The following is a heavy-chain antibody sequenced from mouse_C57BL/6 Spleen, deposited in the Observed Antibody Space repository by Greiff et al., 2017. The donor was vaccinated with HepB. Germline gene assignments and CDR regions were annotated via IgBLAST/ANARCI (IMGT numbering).Heavy chain of an antibody. J-gene: IGHJ2*01. CDR2: IYPGDGDT. CDR3: AREDRQLFDY. D-gene: IGHD3-2*01. Sequence: VQLQQSGPELVKPGASVKISCKASGYAFSSSWMNWVKQRPGKGLEWIGRIYPGDGDTNYNGKFKGKATLTADKSSSTAYMQLSSLTSEDSAVYFCAREDRQLFDYWGQGTTLTVSS. CDR1: GYAFSSSW. V-gene: IGHV1-82*01.